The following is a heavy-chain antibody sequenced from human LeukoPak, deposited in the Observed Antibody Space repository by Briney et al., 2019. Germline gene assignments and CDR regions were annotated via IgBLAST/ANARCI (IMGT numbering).Heavy chain of an antibody. CDR3: ARVFSSSWYSYYFDY. CDR1: GFTFSSYE. J-gene: IGHJ4*02. V-gene: IGHV3-48*03. Sequence: PGGSLRLSCAASGFTFSSYEMNWVRQAPGKGLEWVSYISSSGSTIYYADSVKGRFTISRDNAKNSLYLQMNSLRAEDTAVYYCARVFSSSWYSYYFDYWGQGTLVTVSS. D-gene: IGHD6-13*01. CDR2: ISSSGSTI.